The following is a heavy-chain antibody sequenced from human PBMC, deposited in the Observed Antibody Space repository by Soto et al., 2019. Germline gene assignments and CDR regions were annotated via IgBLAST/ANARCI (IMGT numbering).Heavy chain of an antibody. CDR3: ARTRRGWFDP. D-gene: IGHD3-10*01. CDR2: IYYSGSA. V-gene: IGHV4-30-4*01. Sequence: SETLSLTCTVSGGSINSGDYYWSWIRQPPGKGLEWIGYIYYSGSAYYNPSLKSRLTISVDTSKNQFSLRLSSVTAADTAVYYCARTRRGWFDPRGQGTLVTVSS. J-gene: IGHJ5*02. CDR1: GGSINSGDYY.